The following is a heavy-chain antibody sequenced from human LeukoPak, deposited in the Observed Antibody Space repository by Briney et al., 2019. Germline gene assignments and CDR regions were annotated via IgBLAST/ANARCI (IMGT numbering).Heavy chain of an antibody. V-gene: IGHV3-7*01. CDR2: IKQDGSEK. D-gene: IGHD6-13*01. CDR3: ASSAAATSALVYYFDY. J-gene: IGHJ4*02. CDR1: GFTFSSYG. Sequence: GGSLRLSCAASGFTFSSYGMHWVRQAPGKGLEWVANIKQDGSEKYYVDSVRGRFTISRDNAKNSLYLQMNSLRAEDTAVYYCASSAAATSALVYYFDYWGQGTLVTVSS.